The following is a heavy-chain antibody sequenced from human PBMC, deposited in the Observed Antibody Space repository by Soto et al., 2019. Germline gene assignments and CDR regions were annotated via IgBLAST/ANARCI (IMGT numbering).Heavy chain of an antibody. Sequence: EVQLVQSGAEVKKPGESLRISCKGSGYSFTSYWISWVRQMPGKGLEWMGRIDPSDSYTNYSPSFQGHVTISADKSISTAYLQWSSLKASDTAMYYCARHSRGVRGVKGWFDPWGQGTLVTVSS. V-gene: IGHV5-10-1*01. J-gene: IGHJ5*02. CDR2: IDPSDSYT. D-gene: IGHD3-10*01. CDR1: GYSFTSYW. CDR3: ARHSRGVRGVKGWFDP.